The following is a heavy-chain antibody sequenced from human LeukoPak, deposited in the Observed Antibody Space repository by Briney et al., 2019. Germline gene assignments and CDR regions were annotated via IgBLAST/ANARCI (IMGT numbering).Heavy chain of an antibody. D-gene: IGHD2-2*02. CDR1: GFTFSSYW. CDR3: AREAYCSSTSCYMDY. Sequence: GVLRLSCAASGFTFSSYWMSWVRQAPGKGLEWVANIKQDGSEKYYVDSVKGRFTISRDNSKNTLYLQMNSLRAEDTAVYYCAREAYCSSTSCYMDYWGQGTLVTVSS. V-gene: IGHV3-7*03. J-gene: IGHJ4*02. CDR2: IKQDGSEK.